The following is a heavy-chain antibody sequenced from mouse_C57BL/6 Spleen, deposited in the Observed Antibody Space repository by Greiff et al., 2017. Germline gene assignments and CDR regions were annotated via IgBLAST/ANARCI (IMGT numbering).Heavy chain of an antibody. J-gene: IGHJ3*01. CDR3: ARWNYYGFAY. D-gene: IGHD1-1*01. CDR2: ISSGSSTI. Sequence: EVMLVESGGGLVKPGGSLKLSCAASGFTFSDYGMHWVRQAPEKGLEWVAYISSGSSTIYYADTVKGRFTISRDNAKNTLFLQMTSLRSEDTAMYYCARWNYYGFAYWGQGTLVTVSA. CDR1: GFTFSDYG. V-gene: IGHV5-17*01.